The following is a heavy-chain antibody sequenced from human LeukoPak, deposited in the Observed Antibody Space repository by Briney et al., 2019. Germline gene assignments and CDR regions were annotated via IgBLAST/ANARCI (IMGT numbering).Heavy chain of an antibody. V-gene: IGHV3-23*01. CDR3: AKDYYYGSGSYWGAFDI. CDR1: GFTFSSYA. CDR2: IRGSGDST. J-gene: IGHJ3*02. D-gene: IGHD3-10*01. Sequence: PGGSLRLSCAASGFTFSSYAMTWVRQAPGKGLEWVSAIRGSGDSTYYADSVKGRFTISRDNSKNTLYLKMNSLRAEDTAVYYCAKDYYYGSGSYWGAFDIWGQGTMVTVSS.